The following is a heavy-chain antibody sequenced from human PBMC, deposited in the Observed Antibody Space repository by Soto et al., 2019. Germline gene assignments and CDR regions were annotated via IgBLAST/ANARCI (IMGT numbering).Heavy chain of an antibody. D-gene: IGHD3-3*01. Sequence: SETLSLTCTVSGGSISSGGYYWSWIRQHPGKGLEWIGYIYYSGSTYYNPSLKSRVTISVDTSKNQFSLKLSSVTAADTAVYYCARVNRISGYYNPSDYWGQGTLVTVSS. CDR1: GGSISSGGYY. CDR3: ARVNRISGYYNPSDY. J-gene: IGHJ4*02. V-gene: IGHV4-31*03. CDR2: IYYSGST.